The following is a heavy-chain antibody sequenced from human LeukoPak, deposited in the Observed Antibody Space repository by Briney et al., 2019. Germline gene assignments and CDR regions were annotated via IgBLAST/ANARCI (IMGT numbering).Heavy chain of an antibody. CDR3: AREVATTPGHWFDP. Sequence: PGGSLRLSCAASGFTFSSYEMNWVRQAPGKGLEWVSYISSSGSTIYYADSVKGRFTISRDNAKNSLYLQMNSLRAEDTAVYYCAREVATTPGHWFDPWGQGTLVTASS. CDR1: GFTFSSYE. J-gene: IGHJ5*02. V-gene: IGHV3-48*03. D-gene: IGHD5-12*01. CDR2: ISSSGSTI.